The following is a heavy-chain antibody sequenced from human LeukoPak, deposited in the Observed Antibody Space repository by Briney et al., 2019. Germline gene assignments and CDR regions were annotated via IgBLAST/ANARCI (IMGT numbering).Heavy chain of an antibody. CDR2: ISSSGSTI. CDR3: AELGITMIGGV. J-gene: IGHJ6*04. V-gene: IGHV3-48*03. Sequence: GGSLRLSCAASEFTFSSYKMIWVRQAPGKGLEWVSYISSSGSTIYYADSMKGRFTISRDNAKSSLYLQMNSLRAEDTAVYYCAELGITMIGGVWGKGTTVTISS. D-gene: IGHD3-10*02. CDR1: EFTFSSYK.